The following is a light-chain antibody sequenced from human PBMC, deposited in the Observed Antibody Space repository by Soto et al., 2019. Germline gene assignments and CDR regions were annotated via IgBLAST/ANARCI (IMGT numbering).Light chain of an antibody. Sequence: DIQMTQSPSSLSASVGDRVTITCQAIQDISYYLNWYQHKPGKAPKLLIYDASNLETAVPSRFSGSGSGTDFTFTISSLQPEDIATYYCQQYDNLSLTFGGGTKVEIK. V-gene: IGKV1-33*01. CDR3: QQYDNLSLT. CDR2: DAS. J-gene: IGKJ4*01. CDR1: QDISYY.